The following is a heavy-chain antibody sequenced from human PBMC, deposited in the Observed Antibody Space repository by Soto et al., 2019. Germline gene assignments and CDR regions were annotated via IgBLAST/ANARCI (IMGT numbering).Heavy chain of an antibody. D-gene: IGHD6-6*01. Sequence: GVSAKVSCKASGYTFTGYGISWVGQDPVQVLEWVGWISAYNGNTNYAQKLQGRVTMTTDTSTSTAYMELRSLRSDDTAVYYCARRGVLQLVGRYYYYYYGMDVWGQGTTVPVSS. CDR3: ARRGVLQLVGRYYYYYYGMDV. J-gene: IGHJ6*02. V-gene: IGHV1-18*04. CDR1: GYTFTGYG. CDR2: ISAYNGNT.